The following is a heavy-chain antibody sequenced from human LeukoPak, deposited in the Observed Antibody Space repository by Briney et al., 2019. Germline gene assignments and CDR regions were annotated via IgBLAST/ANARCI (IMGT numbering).Heavy chain of an antibody. CDR1: GGSISGGSYY. V-gene: IGHV4-61*02. Sequence: SQTLSLTCTVSGGSISGGSYYWSWIRQPAGKGLEWIGRMYTGGSTNYNPSLKSRVTISGDTSKNQFSLRLSSVTAADTAMYYCAKSNGYGLIDYWGQGTLVTVSS. J-gene: IGHJ4*02. D-gene: IGHD5-12*01. CDR2: MYTGGST. CDR3: AKSNGYGLIDY.